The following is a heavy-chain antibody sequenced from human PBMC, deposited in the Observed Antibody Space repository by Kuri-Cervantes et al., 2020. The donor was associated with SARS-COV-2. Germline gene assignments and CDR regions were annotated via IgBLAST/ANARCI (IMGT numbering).Heavy chain of an antibody. J-gene: IGHJ4*02. CDR3: AKGGYSYGYAGHFDY. CDR1: GFTFSSYD. V-gene: IGHV3-13*03. CDR2: IGTAGDT. Sequence: GESLKISCAACGFTFSSYDMHWVRQATGKGLEWVSAIGTAGDTYYPGSVKGQFTISRENAKNSLYLQMNSLRAGDTAVYYCAKGGYSYGYAGHFDYWGQGTLVTVSS. D-gene: IGHD5-18*01.